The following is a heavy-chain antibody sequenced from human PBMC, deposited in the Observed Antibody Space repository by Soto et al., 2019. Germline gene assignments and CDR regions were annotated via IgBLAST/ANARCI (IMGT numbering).Heavy chain of an antibody. CDR2: INPSGGST. CDR3: ARDYYDSSGYYSGDYFDY. J-gene: IGHJ4*02. CDR1: GYIFTDYY. D-gene: IGHD3-22*01. V-gene: IGHV1-46*01. Sequence: ASVKVSCKASGYIFTDYYMHWVRQAPGQGLEWMGIINPSGGSTSYAQKFQGRVTMTRDTSTSTVYMELSSLRSEDTAVYYCARDYYDSSGYYSGDYFDYWGQGTLVTVSS.